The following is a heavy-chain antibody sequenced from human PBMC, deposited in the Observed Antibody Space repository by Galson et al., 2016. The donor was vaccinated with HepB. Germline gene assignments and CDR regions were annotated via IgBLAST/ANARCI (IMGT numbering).Heavy chain of an antibody. D-gene: IGHD3-22*01. V-gene: IGHV5-10-1*01. Sequence: QSGAEVKKPGESLRISCQASGYRFTNFYITWVRQMPGRGLEWMGRIDPSDSYSNYGPSFEGRVSMSVDKSNNTAYLQWSRLRASDTAIYYCARYELREGFSGSQFLHWGQGTLVTVSS. CDR2: IDPSDSYS. J-gene: IGHJ1*01. CDR3: ARYELREGFSGSQFLH. CDR1: GYRFTNFY.